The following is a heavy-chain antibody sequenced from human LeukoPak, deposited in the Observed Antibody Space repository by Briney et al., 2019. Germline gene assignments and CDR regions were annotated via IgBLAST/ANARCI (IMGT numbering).Heavy chain of an antibody. CDR3: ARDLIGSSGWYGDAFDI. D-gene: IGHD6-19*01. CDR1: GGTFGSYA. V-gene: IGHV1-69*13. J-gene: IGHJ3*02. CDR2: IIPIFGTA. Sequence: GASVKVSCKASGGTFGSYAISWVRQAPGQGLEWMGGIIPIFGTANYAQKFQGRVTITADESTSTAYMELSSLRSENTAVYYCARDLIGSSGWYGDAFDIWGQGTMVTVSS.